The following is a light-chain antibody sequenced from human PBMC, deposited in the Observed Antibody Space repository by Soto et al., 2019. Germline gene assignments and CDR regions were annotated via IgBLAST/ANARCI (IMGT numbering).Light chain of an antibody. CDR1: SSDVGGYNF. V-gene: IGLV2-14*03. CDR3: NSYTSSSTLV. J-gene: IGLJ2*01. Sequence: QSALTQPASVSGSPGQSITISCTGTSSDVGGYNFVSWYHQHPGKAPKLMLYNVYDRPSGISHRFSGSRSGNTASLTISGLQAEDEAHYYCNSYTSSSTLVFGGGTKLTVL. CDR2: NVY.